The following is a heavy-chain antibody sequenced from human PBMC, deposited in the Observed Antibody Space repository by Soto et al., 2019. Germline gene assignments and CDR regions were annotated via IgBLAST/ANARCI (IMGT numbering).Heavy chain of an antibody. Sequence: QVQLVESGGGVVQPGRSLRLSCAASGFTFSSYGMHWVRQAPGKGLEWVAVISYDGSNKYYADSVKGRFTSSRDNSKNTLYLQMNSLRAEDTAVYYCANAGTYYYDSSGHWSAFDIWGQGTMVTVSS. CDR1: GFTFSSYG. CDR3: ANAGTYYYDSSGHWSAFDI. J-gene: IGHJ3*02. D-gene: IGHD3-22*01. V-gene: IGHV3-30*18. CDR2: ISYDGSNK.